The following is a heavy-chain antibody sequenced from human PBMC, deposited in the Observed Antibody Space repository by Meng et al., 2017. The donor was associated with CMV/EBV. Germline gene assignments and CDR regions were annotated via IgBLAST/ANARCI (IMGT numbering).Heavy chain of an antibody. J-gene: IGHJ4*02. CDR2: INHSGST. CDR3: ASRGRKHDELSSTSCYPLYYFDY. V-gene: IGHV4-34*01. CDR1: GGSFSGYY. Sequence: SETLSLTCAVYGGSFSGYYWTWIRQLPGKGLEWIGEINHSGSTNYNPSLKSRVTISVETSKNQFSLKLSSVTAADTAVYYCASRGRKHDELSSTSCYPLYYFDYWGQGTLVTVSS. D-gene: IGHD2-2*01.